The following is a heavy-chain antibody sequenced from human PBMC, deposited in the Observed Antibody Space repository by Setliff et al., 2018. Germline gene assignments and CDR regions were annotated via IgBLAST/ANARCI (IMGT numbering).Heavy chain of an antibody. V-gene: IGHV4-4*07. J-gene: IGHJ4*02. CDR3: AASRAYTGAVEELFLPKTFDF. Sequence: SETLSLTCTVSGDSISNYYWNWIRQPAGKGLEWIGRIYVTESTKYNPSLKSRVTLSRDTSKNQFSLKLSSVTAADAALYYCAASRAYTGAVEELFLPKTFDFWGQGSPVTVSS. CDR1: GDSISNYY. CDR2: IYVTEST. D-gene: IGHD2-15*01.